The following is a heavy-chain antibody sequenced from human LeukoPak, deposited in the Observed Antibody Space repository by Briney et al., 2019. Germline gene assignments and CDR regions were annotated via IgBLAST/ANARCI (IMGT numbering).Heavy chain of an antibody. V-gene: IGHV3-23*01. CDR3: ARRAGAYSHPYDY. J-gene: IGHJ4*02. CDR1: GFTFNTYA. D-gene: IGHD4/OR15-4a*01. CDR2: ISGGGDTT. Sequence: GGTLRLSCAASGFTFNTYAMSWVRQAPGKGLEWVSSISGGGDTTNYADSVKGRFTISRDNSKNTLYLQMNSLRAEDTAVYYCARRAGAYSHPYDYWGQGTLVTVSS.